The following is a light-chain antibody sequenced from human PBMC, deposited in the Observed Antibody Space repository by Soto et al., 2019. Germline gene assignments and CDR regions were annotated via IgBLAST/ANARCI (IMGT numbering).Light chain of an antibody. CDR3: RSFAGSYTFCV. Sequence: QSALTQPRSVSGSPGQSVTISCTGTSSDVGDYNYVSWYQQYPGKAPKLVIYDVSKRPSAVPDRFSGSMSGNTASLTISGLLALDEAGYYSRSFAGSYTFCVFGGGTKLTVL. CDR2: DVS. V-gene: IGLV2-11*01. CDR1: SSDVGDYNY. J-gene: IGLJ3*02.